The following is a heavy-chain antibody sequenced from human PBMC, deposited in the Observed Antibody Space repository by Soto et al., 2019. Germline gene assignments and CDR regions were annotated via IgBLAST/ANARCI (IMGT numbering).Heavy chain of an antibody. CDR2: ISNNGAHT. J-gene: IGHJ6*03. Sequence: EAQLVESGGGLVHPGGCLRLSCAASGFTFSNYEMHWVRQAPGKGLEYVSGISNNGAHTDYAKSVKGRFTISRDNSENTLYLQMGSLRAEDMALYYCARRGYGSRWPNVYMDVWGKGTTVTVSS. CDR3: ARRGYGSRWPNVYMDV. D-gene: IGHD6-13*01. CDR1: GFTFSNYE. V-gene: IGHV3-64*01.